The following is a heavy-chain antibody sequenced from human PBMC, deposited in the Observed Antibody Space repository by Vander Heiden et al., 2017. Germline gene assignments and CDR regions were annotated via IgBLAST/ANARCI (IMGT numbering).Heavy chain of an antibody. CDR2: ISGSGDST. Sequence: EVQLLESGGGLVQPGGSRRLSCAASGFTFSSYALSWVRQTPGKGLEWVSAISGSGDSTYYADSVKGRFTISRDNSKNTLYLQMNSLRAEDTAVYYCAKAAILGGYYYYGMDVWGQGTTVTVSS. V-gene: IGHV3-23*01. CDR3: AKAAILGGYYYYGMDV. J-gene: IGHJ6*02. CDR1: GFTFSSYA.